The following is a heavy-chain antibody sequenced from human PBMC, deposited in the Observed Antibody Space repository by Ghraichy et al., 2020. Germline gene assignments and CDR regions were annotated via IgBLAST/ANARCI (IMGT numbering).Heavy chain of an antibody. J-gene: IGHJ4*02. D-gene: IGHD3-22*01. CDR1: GGSFSGYY. CDR3: ARGRLFSSGYYFY. CDR2: INHSGST. V-gene: IGHV4-34*01. Sequence: SETLSLTCAVYGGSFSGYYWSWIRQPPGKGLEWIGEINHSGSTNYNPSLKSRVTISVDTSKNQFSLKLSSVTAADTAVYYCARGRLFSSGYYFYWGQGTLVTVSS.